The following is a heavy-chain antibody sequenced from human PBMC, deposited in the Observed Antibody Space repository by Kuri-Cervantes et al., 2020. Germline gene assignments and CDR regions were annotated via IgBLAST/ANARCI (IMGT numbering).Heavy chain of an antibody. D-gene: IGHD3-3*01. CDR2: ISYDGSNK. J-gene: IGHJ4*02. V-gene: IGHV3-30-3*01. CDR3: ARDRIGERSRSYYFDY. CDR1: GFTFRNYE. Sequence: GGSLRLSCVASGFTFRNYEMHWVRQAPGKGLEWVAVISYDGSNKYYADSVKGRFTISRDNSKNTLYLQMNSLRAEDTAVYYCARDRIGERSRSYYFDYWGQGTLVTVSS.